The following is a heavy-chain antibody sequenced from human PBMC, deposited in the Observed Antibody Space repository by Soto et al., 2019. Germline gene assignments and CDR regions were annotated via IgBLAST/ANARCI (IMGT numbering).Heavy chain of an antibody. V-gene: IGHV3-73*01. CDR2: IRSKANSYAT. Sequence: PGGSLRLSCAASGFTFSGSAMHWVRQASGKGLEWAGRIRSKANSYATAYAASVKGRFTISRDDSKNTAYLQMNSLKTEDTAVYYCTRHFPDYYDSSGYYSDYWGQGTLVTV. D-gene: IGHD3-22*01. CDR1: GFTFSGSA. J-gene: IGHJ4*02. CDR3: TRHFPDYYDSSGYYSDY.